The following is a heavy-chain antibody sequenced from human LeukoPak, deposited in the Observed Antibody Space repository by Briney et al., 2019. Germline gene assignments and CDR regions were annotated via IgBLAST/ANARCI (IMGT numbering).Heavy chain of an antibody. CDR2: IYYSGSS. J-gene: IGHJ3*02. CDR3: ARDSSMIWDAFDI. Sequence: SETLSLTCSVSGGSISSGDYYWSWLRPPPGEGLEWIEYIYYSGSSSYNPSLKSRVTITVDTSKNQFSLKLSSVTAADTAVYYCARDSSMIWDAFDIWGQGTMVTVSS. CDR1: GGSISSGDYY. V-gene: IGHV4-30-4*08. D-gene: IGHD3/OR15-3a*01.